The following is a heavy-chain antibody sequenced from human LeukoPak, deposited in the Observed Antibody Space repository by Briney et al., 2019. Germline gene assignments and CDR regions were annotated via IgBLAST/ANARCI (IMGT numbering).Heavy chain of an antibody. CDR1: GFTFSSYS. CDR3: ARGRRITMIVVGHDAFDI. D-gene: IGHD3-22*01. CDR2: ISSSSSYI. Sequence: GGSLRLSCAASGFTFSSYSMNWVRQAPGKGLEWVSSISSSSSYIYYADSVKGRFTISRDNAKNSLYLQMNSLRAEDTAVYYCARGRRITMIVVGHDAFDIWGQGTMVTVSS. J-gene: IGHJ3*02. V-gene: IGHV3-21*01.